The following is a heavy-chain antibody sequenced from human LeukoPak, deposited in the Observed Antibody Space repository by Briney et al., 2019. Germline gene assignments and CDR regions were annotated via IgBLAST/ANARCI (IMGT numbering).Heavy chain of an antibody. CDR3: ARHYDFWSGYLDY. V-gene: IGHV4-59*08. Sequence: SETLSLTCTVSGGSISSYYWSWIRQPPGKGLEWIGYIYYSGSTNYNPSLKSRVTISVDTSKNQFSLKLSSVTAADTAVYYCARHYDFWSGYLDYWGQGTLVTVSS. CDR1: GGSISSYY. CDR2: IYYSGST. D-gene: IGHD3-3*01. J-gene: IGHJ4*02.